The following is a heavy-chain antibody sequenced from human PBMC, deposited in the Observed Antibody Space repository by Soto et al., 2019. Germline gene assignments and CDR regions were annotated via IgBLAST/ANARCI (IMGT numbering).Heavy chain of an antibody. V-gene: IGHV3-23*01. CDR2: ISGSGGST. Sequence: EVQLLESGGGLVQPGGSLRLSCAASGFTFSSYAMSWVRQAPGKVLEWVSAISGSGGSTYYADSVKGRFTISRDNSKNTLYLQMNSLRAEDTAVYYCAKGLLPGRLVPLDYWGQGTLVTVSS. J-gene: IGHJ4*02. CDR3: AKGLLPGRLVPLDY. D-gene: IGHD2-8*02. CDR1: GFTFSSYA.